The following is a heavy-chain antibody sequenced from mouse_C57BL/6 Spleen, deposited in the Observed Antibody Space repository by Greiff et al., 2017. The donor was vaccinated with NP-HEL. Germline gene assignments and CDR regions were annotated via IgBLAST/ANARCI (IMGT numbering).Heavy chain of an antibody. Sequence: VQLQQSGPELVKPGASVKISCKASGYSFTDYNMNWVKQSNGKSLEWIGVINPNYGTTSYNQKFKGKATLTVDQSSSTAYMQLNSLTSEDSAVYYCAREGAYDYDGDYYAMDYWGQGTSVTVSS. CDR3: AREGAYDYDGDYYAMDY. V-gene: IGHV1-39*01. D-gene: IGHD2-4*01. J-gene: IGHJ4*01. CDR2: INPNYGTT. CDR1: GYSFTDYN.